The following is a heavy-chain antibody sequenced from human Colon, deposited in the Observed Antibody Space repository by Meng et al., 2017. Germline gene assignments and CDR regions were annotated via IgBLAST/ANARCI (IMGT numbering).Heavy chain of an antibody. CDR3: ARGRYSGYLP. V-gene: IGHV4-34*01. Sequence: GQLQQWGEGLLKPSETLSLTCAVYGGSFSGYYWSWIRQPPGKGLEWIGEINHSGSTNYNPSLKSRVTISVDTSKNQFSLKLSSVTAADTAVYYCARGRYSGYLPWGQGTLVTVSS. CDR1: GGSFSGYY. J-gene: IGHJ5*02. D-gene: IGHD5-12*01. CDR2: INHSGST.